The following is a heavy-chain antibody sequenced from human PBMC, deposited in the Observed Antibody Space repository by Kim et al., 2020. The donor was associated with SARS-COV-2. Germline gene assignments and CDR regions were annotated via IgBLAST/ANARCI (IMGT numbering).Heavy chain of an antibody. J-gene: IGHJ4*02. CDR3: AKGVRPVGAEIDY. CDR1: GFNFDDYA. D-gene: IGHD1-26*01. V-gene: IGHV3-43D*03. Sequence: GGSLRLSCEASGFNFDDYAMYWVRQAPGKGLEWVSLISWGGVSTYYVDSVKGRFTISRDNSKNSLYLQMNSLRTEDTAMYYCAKGVRPVGAEIDYWGQGTLVTVSS. CDR2: ISWGGVST.